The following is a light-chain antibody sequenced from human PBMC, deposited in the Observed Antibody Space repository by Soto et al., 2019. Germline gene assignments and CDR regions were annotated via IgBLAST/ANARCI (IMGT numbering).Light chain of an antibody. CDR3: QQYENPPT. J-gene: IGKJ5*01. CDR2: DAS. Sequence: DMQMGPPPSSLSAAVGDRVTITCQASQNINNYLNWYQQTPGRAPQLLIYDASNFEAGLPSRFRGSGSGTDFTFTISRLQPEDIATYYRQQYENPPTCGQGTRREIK. CDR1: QNINNY. V-gene: IGKV1-33*01.